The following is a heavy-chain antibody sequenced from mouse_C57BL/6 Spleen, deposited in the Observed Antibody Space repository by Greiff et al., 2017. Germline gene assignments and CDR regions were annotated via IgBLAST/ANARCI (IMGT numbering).Heavy chain of an antibody. Sequence: QVQLQQPGAELVRPGSSVKLSCKASGYTFTSYWMHWVKQRPIQGLEWIGNIDPSDSETHYTQKFKDKATLTVDKSSSTAYMQLSSLTSEDSAVYYCARGAYWGQGTLVTVSA. V-gene: IGHV1-52*01. CDR3: ARGAY. CDR2: IDPSDSET. CDR1: GYTFTSYW. J-gene: IGHJ3*01.